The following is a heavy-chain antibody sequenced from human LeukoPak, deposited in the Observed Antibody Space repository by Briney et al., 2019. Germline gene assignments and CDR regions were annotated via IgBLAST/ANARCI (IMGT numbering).Heavy chain of an antibody. V-gene: IGHV4-34*01. J-gene: IGHJ4*02. CDR1: GGSLSGYY. Sequence: PSETLSLTCAVYGGSLSGYYWSWIRQPPGKGLEWIGEINHSGSTNYNPSLKSRVTISVDTSKNQFSLKLSSVTAADTAVYYCAGGLTKWDYWGQGALVTVSS. CDR3: AGGLTKWDY. CDR2: INHSGST. D-gene: IGHD2-8*01.